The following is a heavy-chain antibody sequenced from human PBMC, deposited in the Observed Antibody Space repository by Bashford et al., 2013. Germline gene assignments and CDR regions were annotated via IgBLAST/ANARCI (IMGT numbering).Heavy chain of an antibody. CDR3: AREYDYIWGSYRSPTAFDI. D-gene: IGHD3-16*02. J-gene: IGHJ3*02. Sequence: VRQAPGKGLEWVSSISSSSSYIYYADSVKGRFTISRDNAKNSLYLQMNSLRAEDTAVYYCAREYDYIWGSYRSPTAFDIWGQGTMVTVSS. V-gene: IGHV3-21*01. CDR2: ISSSSSYI.